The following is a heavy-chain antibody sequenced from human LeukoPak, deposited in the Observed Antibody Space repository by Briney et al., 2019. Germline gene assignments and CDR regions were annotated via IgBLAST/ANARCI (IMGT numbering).Heavy chain of an antibody. D-gene: IGHD6-13*01. Sequence: PSETLSLTCTVSGGSISSGGHYWSWIRQHPGKGLEWIGEIYHSGSTNYNPSLKSRVTISVDKSKNQFSLKLSSVTAADTAVYYCARDISEIAAAGLDAFDIWGQGTMVTVSS. J-gene: IGHJ3*02. V-gene: IGHV4-61*08. CDR1: GGSISSGGHY. CDR3: ARDISEIAAAGLDAFDI. CDR2: IYHSGST.